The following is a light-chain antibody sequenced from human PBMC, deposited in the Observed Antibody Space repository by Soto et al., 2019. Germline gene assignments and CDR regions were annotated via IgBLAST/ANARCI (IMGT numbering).Light chain of an antibody. V-gene: IGKV3-20*01. Sequence: EIVLPQSPGTLSLSPGERATLSCRASQSVSSSYLAWYQQKPGQAPRLLIYGASSRATGIPDRFSGSGSETDFTLTISRLEPEDFAVYYCQQYGSSPRTFGPGTKVDIK. CDR1: QSVSSSY. CDR3: QQYGSSPRT. J-gene: IGKJ3*01. CDR2: GAS.